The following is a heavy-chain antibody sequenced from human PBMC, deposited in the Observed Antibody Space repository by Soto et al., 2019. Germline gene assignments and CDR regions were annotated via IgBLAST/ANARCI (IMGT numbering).Heavy chain of an antibody. D-gene: IGHD2-15*01. CDR3: ARHQYCSGGACYSFDY. J-gene: IGHJ4*02. Sequence: PSETLSLTCTVSGGSISTSSYYWGWIRQPPGEGLEWIGSIYYNGRTYYNPSLKSRVTISVDTSNNQFSLKLSSVTAADTAVYYCARHQYCSGGACYSFDYWGQGTLVTVSS. CDR1: GGSISTSSYY. V-gene: IGHV4-39*01. CDR2: IYYNGRT.